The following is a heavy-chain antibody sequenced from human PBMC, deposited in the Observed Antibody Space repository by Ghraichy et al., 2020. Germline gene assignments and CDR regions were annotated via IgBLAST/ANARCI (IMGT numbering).Heavy chain of an antibody. V-gene: IGHV3-73*01. CDR2: IRSKANSYAT. CDR1: GFTFSGSA. D-gene: IGHD1-20*01. J-gene: IGHJ6*02. CDR3: SRPGGKGITGTTADYYFGLDV. Sequence: GGSLRLSCAASGFTFSGSAMHWVRQASGKGLEWVGRIRSKANSYATAYAASVKGRFTISRDDSKNTAYLHINSRKTEDTAVYYCSRPGGKGITGTTADYYFGLDVWGQGTTVTVSS.